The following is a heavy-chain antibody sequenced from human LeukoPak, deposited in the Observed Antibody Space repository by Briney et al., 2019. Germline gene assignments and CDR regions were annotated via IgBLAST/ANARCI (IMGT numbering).Heavy chain of an antibody. D-gene: IGHD2-2*02. J-gene: IGHJ4*02. Sequence: PGGSLRLSCADSGFTFSSYSMNWVRQAPGKGLEWVSYVSSSSSTIYYADSVKGRFTISRDNAKNSLYLQMNSQRAEDTAVYYCARSQRKDIVVVPAAIGEWGQGTLVTVSS. CDR3: ARSQRKDIVVVPAAIGE. CDR2: VSSSSSTI. V-gene: IGHV3-48*01. CDR1: GFTFSSYS.